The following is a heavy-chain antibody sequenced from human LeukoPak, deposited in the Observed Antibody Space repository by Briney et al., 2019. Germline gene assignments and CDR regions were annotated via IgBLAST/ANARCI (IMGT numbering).Heavy chain of an antibody. Sequence: SETLSLTCAVSGYSINSAYYWGWIRQPPGKGLEWIASMYHSGITYYNSSLKSRVTISVDTSRNQFSLKLTSVTAADTAVYYCARHRKVDTAGDYWGRGALVTVSS. V-gene: IGHV4-38-2*01. CDR2: MYHSGIT. J-gene: IGHJ4*02. CDR3: ARHRKVDTAGDY. CDR1: GYSINSAYY. D-gene: IGHD5-18*01.